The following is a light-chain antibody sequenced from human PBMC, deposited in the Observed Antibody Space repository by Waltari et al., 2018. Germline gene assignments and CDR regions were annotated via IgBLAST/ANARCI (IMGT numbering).Light chain of an antibody. J-gene: IGLJ2*01. CDR3: QSYYAYDVI. CDR1: SDHIANNY. Sequence: NFMLTQPHSASESAGKTVIISCTGSSDHIANNYVHWYPHRPGSAPVTLIYEHNQRASGVPDRFSGSIDSSSNSASLTISGLRTEDEAYYFCQSYYAYDVIFGGGTKLTVL. CDR2: EHN. V-gene: IGLV6-57*02.